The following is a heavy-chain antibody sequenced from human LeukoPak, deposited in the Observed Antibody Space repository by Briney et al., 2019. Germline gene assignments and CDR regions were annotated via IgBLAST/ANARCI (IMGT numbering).Heavy chain of an antibody. CDR3: IREVQVRASASLGL. D-gene: IGHD1-1*01. V-gene: IGHV3-74*01. CDR2: MNSAGTTI. Sequence: VGSLRLSCAASGFTISGFWMHWVRQVPGEGLVWVARMNSAGTTINYADSVKGRSTISRDNVRNTLHLQMNNLSLEDTAVYFCIREVQVRASASLGLWGRGTLVTVS. CDR1: GFTISGFW. J-gene: IGHJ4*01.